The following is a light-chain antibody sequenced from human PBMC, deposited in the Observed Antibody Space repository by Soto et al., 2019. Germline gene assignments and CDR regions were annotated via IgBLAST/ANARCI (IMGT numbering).Light chain of an antibody. CDR2: EGS. CDR3: CSYARMFDV. Sequence: QSVLTQPASVSGSPGQSITISCTGTSSDVGSYNLVSWYQQHPGKAPKLMIYEGSKRPSGVSNRFSGSKSGNTASLTISGLQAEDEADYYCCSYARMFDVLGTGTKVTVL. J-gene: IGLJ1*01. V-gene: IGLV2-23*01. CDR1: SSDVGSYNL.